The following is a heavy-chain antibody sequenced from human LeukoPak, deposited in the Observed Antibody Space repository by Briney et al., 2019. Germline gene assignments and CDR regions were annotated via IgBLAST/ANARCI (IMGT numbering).Heavy chain of an antibody. CDR3: ATDIVNCSSTSCYVTYYYGMDV. CDR2: FDPEDGET. D-gene: IGHD2-2*01. J-gene: IGHJ6*02. CDR1: GYTLTELS. V-gene: IGHV1-24*01. Sequence: ASVKVSCKVSGYTLTELSMHWVRQAPGKGLEWMGGFDPEDGETIYAQKFQGRVTMAEDTSTDTAYMELSSLRSEDTAVYYCATDIVNCSSTSCYVTYYYGMDVWGQGTTVTVSS.